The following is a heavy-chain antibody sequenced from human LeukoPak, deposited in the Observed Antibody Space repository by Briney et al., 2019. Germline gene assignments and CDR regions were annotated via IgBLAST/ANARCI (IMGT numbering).Heavy chain of an antibody. V-gene: IGHV1-18*01. CDR2: ISAYNGNT. CDR1: GYTFTSYG. D-gene: IGHD3-9*01. Sequence: ASVKVSCKASGYTFTSYGISWVRQAPGQGLEWMGWISAYNGNTNYAQKLQGRVTMTTDTSTSTAYMELRSLRSDDTAVYYCARDRDYDILTGSYYYMDVWGKGTTVTVSS. J-gene: IGHJ6*03. CDR3: ARDRDYDILTGSYYYMDV.